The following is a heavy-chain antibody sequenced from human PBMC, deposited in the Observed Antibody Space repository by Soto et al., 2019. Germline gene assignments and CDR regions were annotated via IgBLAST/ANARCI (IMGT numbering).Heavy chain of an antibody. D-gene: IGHD6-19*01. CDR3: ARLVKSSGWYGGGYYGMDV. CDR1: GGSISSYY. CDR2: IYYSGST. Sequence: SETLSLTCTVSGGSISSYYWSWIRQPPGKGLVWIGYIYYSGSTNYNPSLKSRVTISVDTSKNQFSLKLSSVTAADTAVYYCARLVKSSGWYGGGYYGMDVSGEGTPVTV. J-gene: IGHJ6*02. V-gene: IGHV4-59*01.